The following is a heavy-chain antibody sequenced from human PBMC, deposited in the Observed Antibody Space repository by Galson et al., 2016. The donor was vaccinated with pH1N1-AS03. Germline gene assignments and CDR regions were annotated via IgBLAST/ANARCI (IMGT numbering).Heavy chain of an antibody. CDR2: ITPKDDDT. D-gene: IGHD2-21*01. J-gene: IGHJ3*02. CDR3: ARDGGGIIDDALDT. Sequence: SVKVSCKASGYNFRDYYIHWVRQAPGQGLEWMGWITPKDDDTNYAPKFQGRVTMTRDLSTSSAYLEFKRLTSDDTAVYFCARDGGGIIDDALDTWGQGTLVTVSS. CDR1: GYNFRDYY. V-gene: IGHV1-2*02.